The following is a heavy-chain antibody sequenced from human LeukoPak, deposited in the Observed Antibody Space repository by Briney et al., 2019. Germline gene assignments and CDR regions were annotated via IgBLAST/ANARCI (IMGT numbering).Heavy chain of an antibody. V-gene: IGHV3-23*01. Sequence: GGSLRLSCAASQFTFSSYAMSWVRQAPGKGLEWVSAISDSGASTYYADSVKGRFTISRDNSKNTLYLQMNSLRAEDTAVYYCATVVPRVDYWGQGTLVTVSS. CDR3: ATVVPRVDY. CDR2: ISDSGAST. D-gene: IGHD2-2*01. J-gene: IGHJ4*02. CDR1: QFTFSSYA.